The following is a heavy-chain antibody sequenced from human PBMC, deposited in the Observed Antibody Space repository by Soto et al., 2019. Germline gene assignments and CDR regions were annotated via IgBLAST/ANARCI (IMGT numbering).Heavy chain of an antibody. D-gene: IGHD3-10*01. V-gene: IGHV1-69*13. CDR1: GGTLTHYA. CDR2: IIPVYKTS. J-gene: IGHJ6*02. Sequence: GASVKVSCKASGGTLTHYAISWVRQAPGQGLEWMGGIIPVYKTSNYAQNFQGRLSITAVESMTTAYMDLSGLMSDDTAVYYWARSAAGTSSQVHNFYVMEVWGPETTVTVSS. CDR3: ARSAAGTSSQVHNFYVMEV.